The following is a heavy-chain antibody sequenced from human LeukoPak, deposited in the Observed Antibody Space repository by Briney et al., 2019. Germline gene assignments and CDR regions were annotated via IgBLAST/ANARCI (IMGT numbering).Heavy chain of an antibody. V-gene: IGHV3-30*18. CDR3: AQGCDRFEWYAFDV. Sequence: GMSLRLSSAASGFTFTSYGIHWVRQAPGKGLEWVAVISYDGSNKNYADSMKGRFTISRDNSKNTLYLQMNSLRAEDTTVYYFAQGCDRFEWYAFDVWGQGTMVTVSS. J-gene: IGHJ3*01. CDR1: GFTFTSYG. CDR2: ISYDGSNK. D-gene: IGHD3-9*01.